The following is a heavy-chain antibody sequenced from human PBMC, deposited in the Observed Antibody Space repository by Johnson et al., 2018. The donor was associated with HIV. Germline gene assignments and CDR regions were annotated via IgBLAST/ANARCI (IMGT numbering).Heavy chain of an antibody. V-gene: IGHV3-7*02. D-gene: IGHD4-17*01. J-gene: IGHJ3*02. CDR1: GFRFDSYW. CDR2: IKEDGSDR. Sequence: VQLVESGGGLVQPGGSLRLSCAASGFRFDSYWMSWVRQAPGKGLEFVANIKEDGSDRSYVDSVKGRFTMSRDNSKNTLYLQMNSLRAEDTAVYYCASTDDAFDIWGQGTMVTVSS. CDR3: ASTDDAFDI.